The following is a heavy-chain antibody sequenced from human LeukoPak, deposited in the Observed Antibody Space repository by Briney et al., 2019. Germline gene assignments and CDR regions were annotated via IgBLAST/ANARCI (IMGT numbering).Heavy chain of an antibody. CDR1: GFTFSSYD. V-gene: IGHV3-13*01. CDR3: ARAGYSSTWYSRYFDL. J-gene: IGHJ2*01. D-gene: IGHD6-13*01. Sequence: GGSLRLSCAASGFTFSSYDMHWVRQATGKGLEWVSAIGTAGEIYYPGSVKGRFTISRENAKNSLYLQMNSLRAGDTAVYYCARAGYSSTWYSRYFDLWGRGTLVTVSS. CDR2: IGTAGEI.